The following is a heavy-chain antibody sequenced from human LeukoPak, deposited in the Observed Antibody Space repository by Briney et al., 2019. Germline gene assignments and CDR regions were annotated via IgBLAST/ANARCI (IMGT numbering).Heavy chain of an antibody. CDR3: ARAVVPAAFDY. Sequence: SETLSLTCTVSGGSISSSSYYWGWIRQPPGKGLEWIGSIYYSGSTYYNPSLKSRVTISVDTSKNQFSLKLSSVTAADTAVYYCARAVVPAAFDYWGQGTLVTVSS. CDR1: GGSISSSSYY. D-gene: IGHD2-2*01. J-gene: IGHJ4*02. CDR2: IYYSGST. V-gene: IGHV4-39*01.